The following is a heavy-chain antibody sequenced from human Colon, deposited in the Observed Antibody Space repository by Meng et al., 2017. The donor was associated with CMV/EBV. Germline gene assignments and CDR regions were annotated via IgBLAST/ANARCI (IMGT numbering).Heavy chain of an antibody. J-gene: IGHJ4*02. D-gene: IGHD1-1*01. CDR1: GFPISSFG. CDR3: AKEGVEIEPFFDY. V-gene: IGHV3-30*02. CDR2: IRHDGNTQ. Sequence: GGSLRLSCVASGFPISSFGMHWARQAPGRGLEWMAYIRHDGNTQYYADSLKGRFTVSRDNSKNTVYLQMDSLRVDDTAVYYCAKEGVEIEPFFDYWGQGTLVTVSS.